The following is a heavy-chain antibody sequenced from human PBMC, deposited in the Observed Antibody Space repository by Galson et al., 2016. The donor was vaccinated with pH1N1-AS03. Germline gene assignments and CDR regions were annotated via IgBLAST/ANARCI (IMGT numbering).Heavy chain of an antibody. CDR2: MSSEGQAR. V-gene: IGHV3-30*19. D-gene: IGHD6-6*01. J-gene: IGHJ4*02. Sequence: SLRLSCAGSGFALHDSAMHWVRQAPGKGLEWVAVMSSEGQARFYADSVAGRFFISRDNSRNTLFLQISSLRPEDAAIYYCARDPIPGRPDYFDHWGQGTLVTVSS. CDR1: GFALHDSA. CDR3: ARDPIPGRPDYFDH.